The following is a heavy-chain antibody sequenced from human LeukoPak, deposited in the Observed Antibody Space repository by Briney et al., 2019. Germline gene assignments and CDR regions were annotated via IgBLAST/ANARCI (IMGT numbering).Heavy chain of an antibody. V-gene: IGHV3-74*01. Sequence: TGGSLRLSCAASGFTFNSYWMHWVRQAPGKGLVWVSRINSDGSGTSDADFVKGRFTISRDNTRKSLFLQMSSLRSEDTALYYCARESETSGWYDYWGQGTLVTVSS. CDR1: GFTFNSYW. D-gene: IGHD6-19*01. CDR2: INSDGSGT. CDR3: ARESETSGWYDY. J-gene: IGHJ4*02.